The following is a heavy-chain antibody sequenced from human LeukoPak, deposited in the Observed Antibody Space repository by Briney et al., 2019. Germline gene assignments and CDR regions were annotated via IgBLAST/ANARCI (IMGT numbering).Heavy chain of an antibody. CDR3: ARRGSWGEPRPFDY. V-gene: IGHV1-8*03. CDR2: INPNSGNT. Sequence: ASVKVSCKASGYTFTGYYMHWVRQAPGQGLEWMGWINPNSGNTGHAQQFQGRVTISRDTSISTVYMELSSLRSEDTAVYYCARRGSWGEPRPFDYWGQGSLVTVSS. D-gene: IGHD3-16*01. J-gene: IGHJ4*02. CDR1: GYTFTGYY.